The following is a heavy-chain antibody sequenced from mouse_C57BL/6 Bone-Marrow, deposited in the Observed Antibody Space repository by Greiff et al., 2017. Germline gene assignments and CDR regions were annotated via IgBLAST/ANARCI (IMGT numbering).Heavy chain of an antibody. D-gene: IGHD2-4*01. CDR2: IDPSDSYP. CDR3: ARVDDYAGGSWFAY. V-gene: IGHV1-50*01. Sequence: VQLKQPGAELVKPGASVKLSCKASGYTFTSYWMQWVKQRPGQGLEWIGEIDPSDSYPNYNQKFKGQATLTVDNSSSTAYMQIRSLTSEDSAVYYCARVDDYAGGSWFAYGGQGTLVTVSA. CDR1: GYTFTSYW. J-gene: IGHJ3*01.